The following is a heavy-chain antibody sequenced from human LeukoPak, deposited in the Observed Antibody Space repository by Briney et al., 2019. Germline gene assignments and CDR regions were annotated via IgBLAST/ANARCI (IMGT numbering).Heavy chain of an antibody. CDR1: GGSFRGYY. V-gene: IGHV4-34*01. J-gene: IGHJ5*02. CDR3: ARGTDYRSSDNWFDP. Sequence: SETLSLTCAVYGGSFRGYYWSWIRQPPGKGLEWIGEINHSGSTNYNPSLKCRVTISVDTSKNQFSLKLSSVTAADTAVYYCARGTDYRSSDNWFDPWGQGTLVTVSS. D-gene: IGHD6-6*01. CDR2: INHSGST.